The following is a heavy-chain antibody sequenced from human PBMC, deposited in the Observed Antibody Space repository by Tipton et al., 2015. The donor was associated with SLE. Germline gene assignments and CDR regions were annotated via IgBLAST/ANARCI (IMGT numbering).Heavy chain of an antibody. CDR1: GFTFSSYS. CDR3: ARDGSPTAWYFDY. V-gene: IGHV3-21*01. D-gene: IGHD3-10*01. Sequence: SLRLSCAASGFTFSSYSMNWVRQAPGKGLEWVSSISSSSSYIYYADSVKGRFTLSRDNAKNSLYLQMNSLRAEDTAVYYCARDGSPTAWYFDYWGQGTLVTVSS. CDR2: ISSSSSYI. J-gene: IGHJ4*02.